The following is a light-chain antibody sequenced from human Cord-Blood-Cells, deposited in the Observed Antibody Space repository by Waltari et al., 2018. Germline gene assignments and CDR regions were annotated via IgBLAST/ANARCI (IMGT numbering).Light chain of an antibody. CDR2: DFS. V-gene: IGLV2-11*01. CDR1: SSAVGGYNY. J-gene: IGLJ3*02. CDR3: CSYAGSYTWV. Sequence: QSALPQPRSVSGSPGQPVTISCTGTSSAVGGYNYVSWCQQHPGAAPKLMIYDFSKRPSGVPDRFSGSKSGNTASLTISGLQAEDEADYYCCSYAGSYTWVFGGGTKLTVL.